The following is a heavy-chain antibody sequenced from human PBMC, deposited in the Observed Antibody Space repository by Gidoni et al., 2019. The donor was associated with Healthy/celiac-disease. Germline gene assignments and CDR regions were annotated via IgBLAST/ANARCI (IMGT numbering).Heavy chain of an antibody. CDR2: ISSSGSTI. CDR1: GFTFSSYE. Sequence: EVQLVESGGGLVQPGGSRRLSLAASGFTFSSYEMNWVRQAPGKGLEGVSYISSSGSTIYYADSVKGRFTISRDNAKNSLYLQMNSLRAEDTAVYYCARTLWFGELYFDYWGQGTLVTVSS. D-gene: IGHD3-10*01. J-gene: IGHJ4*02. V-gene: IGHV3-48*03. CDR3: ARTLWFGELYFDY.